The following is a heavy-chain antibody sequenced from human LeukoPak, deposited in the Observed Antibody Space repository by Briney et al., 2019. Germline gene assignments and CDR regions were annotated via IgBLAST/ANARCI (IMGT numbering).Heavy chain of an antibody. J-gene: IGHJ5*02. V-gene: IGHV1-24*01. CDR1: GYTLTELS. CDR2: FDPEDGET. CDR3: ATVPSLRLGELSFRFDP. D-gene: IGHD3-16*02. Sequence: ASEKVSCKVSGYTLTELSMHWVRQAPGKGLEWMGGFDPEDGETIYAQKFQGRVTMTEDTSTDTAYMELSSLRSEDTAVYYCATVPSLRLGELSFRFDPWGQGTLVTVSS.